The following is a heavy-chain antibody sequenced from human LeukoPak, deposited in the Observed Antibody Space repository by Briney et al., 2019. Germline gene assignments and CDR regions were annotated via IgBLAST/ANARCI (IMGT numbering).Heavy chain of an antibody. J-gene: IGHJ4*02. CDR3: AREANMATPGYFDY. V-gene: IGHV1-69*05. Sequence: ASVKVSCKASGGTFSSYAISWVRQAPGQGLEWMGGIIPIFGTANYAQKFQGRVTITTDESTSTAYMELSSLRSEDTAVYYCAREANMATPGYFDYWGQGTLVTVSS. CDR2: IIPIFGTA. D-gene: IGHD5-24*01. CDR1: GGTFSSYA.